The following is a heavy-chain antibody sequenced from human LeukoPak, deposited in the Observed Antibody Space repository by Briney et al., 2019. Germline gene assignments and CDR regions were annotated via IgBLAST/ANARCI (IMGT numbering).Heavy chain of an antibody. CDR1: GFSLSTSGVG. CDR2: IYWNDDK. Sequence: ESGPTLVKPTQTLTLTCTFSGFSLSTSGVGVGWIRQPPGKALEWLALIYWNDDKRYSPSLKSRLTITKDTSKNQVVLTMTNMDPVDTATYYCALQCRDGYNLVADYWGQGTLVTVSS. V-gene: IGHV2-5*01. D-gene: IGHD5-24*01. J-gene: IGHJ4*02. CDR3: ALQCRDGYNLVADY.